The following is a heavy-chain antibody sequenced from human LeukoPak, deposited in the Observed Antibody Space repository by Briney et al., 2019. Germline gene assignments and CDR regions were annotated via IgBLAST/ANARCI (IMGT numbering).Heavy chain of an antibody. Sequence: GGSLRLSCAASGFTFSSYAMHWVRQAPGKGLDYVSAISSNGGSTYYANSVKGRFTISRDNSKNTLYLQMGSLRAEDMAVYYCARAYSYYYDSSGYYSPLDYWGQGTLVTVSS. V-gene: IGHV3-64*01. CDR3: ARAYSYYYDSSGYYSPLDY. CDR2: ISSNGGST. J-gene: IGHJ4*02. D-gene: IGHD3-22*01. CDR1: GFTFSSYA.